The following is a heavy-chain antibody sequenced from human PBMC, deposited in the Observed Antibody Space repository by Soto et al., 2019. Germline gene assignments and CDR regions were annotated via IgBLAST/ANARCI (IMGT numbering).Heavy chain of an antibody. CDR1: GYNISRDC. J-gene: IGHJ6*02. V-gene: IGHV5-51*01. Sequence: PGESLSLSWMVTGYNISRDCLGWVCNMPGIGLEWMGITSPGDRDTRYSPPFQGKVTISADRSISTAYLQWSSLKASDTAMYYCAIQHQGTYDMYVLGQGNTVPVSS. D-gene: IGHD3-10*01. CDR3: AIQHQGTYDMYV. CDR2: TSPGDRDT.